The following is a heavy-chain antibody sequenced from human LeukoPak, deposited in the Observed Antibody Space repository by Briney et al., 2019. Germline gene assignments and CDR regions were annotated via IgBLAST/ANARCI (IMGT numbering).Heavy chain of an antibody. Sequence: SVKVSCMASGGTFSSYAISWVRQAPGQGLEWMGGIIPIFGTANYAQKFQGRVTITADESTSTAYMELSSLRSEDTAVYYCARVVPAAIGGYYYYYYYMDVWGKGTTVTVSS. CDR1: GGTFSSYA. D-gene: IGHD2-2*02. J-gene: IGHJ6*03. V-gene: IGHV1-69*13. CDR2: IIPIFGTA. CDR3: ARVVPAAIGGYYYYYYYMDV.